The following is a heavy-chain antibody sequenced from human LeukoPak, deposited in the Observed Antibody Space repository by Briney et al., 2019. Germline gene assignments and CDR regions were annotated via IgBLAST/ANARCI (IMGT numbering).Heavy chain of an antibody. V-gene: IGHV3-74*01. D-gene: IGHD3-9*01. CDR1: GFMFSNCW. J-gene: IGHJ3*02. CDR2: TNSDGSST. Sequence: GGSLRLPCAASGFMFSNCWMHWVRQAPGKGLVWVSRTNSDGSSTISADSVEGRFTISRDNTKNTLYLQMNSLRVEDTAVYYCARAHYDILTGGRTDAFDIWGQGTMVTVSS. CDR3: ARAHYDILTGGRTDAFDI.